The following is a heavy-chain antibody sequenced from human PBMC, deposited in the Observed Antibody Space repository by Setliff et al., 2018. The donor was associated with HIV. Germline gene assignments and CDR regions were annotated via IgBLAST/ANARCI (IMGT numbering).Heavy chain of an antibody. D-gene: IGHD2-2*01. CDR2: MNPKSGNT. Sequence: ASVKVSCKASGYNFTSHDINWVRQAPGQGLEWMGWMNPKSGNTGYARKFQGRVTMTRKTSISTAYMELRSLRSDDTAVYYCARGYCSSTSCYGIYYFDIWGQGTPVTVSS. J-gene: IGHJ4*02. CDR3: ARGYCSSTSCYGIYYFDI. CDR1: GYNFTSHD. V-gene: IGHV1-8*01.